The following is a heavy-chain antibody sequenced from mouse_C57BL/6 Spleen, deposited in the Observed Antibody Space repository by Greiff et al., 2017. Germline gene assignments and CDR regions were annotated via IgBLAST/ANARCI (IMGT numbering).Heavy chain of an antibody. D-gene: IGHD2-5*01. CDR2: ISYSGST. CDR1: GYSITSGYD. CDR3: ARGDYSTYFDY. J-gene: IGHJ2*01. Sequence: EVKLLESGPGMVKPSQSLSLTCTVTGYSITSGYDWHWIRHFPGNKLEWMGYISYSGSTNYNPSLKSRISITHDTSKNHFFLKLNSVTTEDTATYYCARGDYSTYFDYWGQGTTLTVSS. V-gene: IGHV3-1*01.